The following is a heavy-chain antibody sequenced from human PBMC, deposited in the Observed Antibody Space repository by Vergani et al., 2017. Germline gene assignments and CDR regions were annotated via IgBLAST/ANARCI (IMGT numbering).Heavy chain of an antibody. J-gene: IGHJ6*03. Sequence: VQLVESGGGVVQPGRSLRLSCAASGFTFSSYAMHWVRQATGKGLEWVSAIGTAGDTYYPGSVKGRFTISRENAKNSLYLQMNSLRAGDTAVYYCARALGGRGYYMDVWGKGTTVTVSS. D-gene: IGHD1-26*01. CDR3: ARALGGRGYYMDV. CDR1: GFTFSSYA. V-gene: IGHV3-13*01. CDR2: IGTAGDT.